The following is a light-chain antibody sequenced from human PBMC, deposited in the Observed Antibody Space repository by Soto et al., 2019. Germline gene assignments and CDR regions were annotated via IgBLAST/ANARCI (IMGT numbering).Light chain of an antibody. V-gene: IGLV2-14*01. CDR3: SSYTSSSTVV. Sequence: QSALTQPASVSGSPGQSITISCTGTSSDVGGYNYVSWYQQHPGKAPKFMIYEVSNRPSGVSNRFSGSKSGNMASLTISGLQAEDEADYYCSSYTSSSTVVFGGGTKVTVL. CDR1: SSDVGGYNY. J-gene: IGLJ2*01. CDR2: EVS.